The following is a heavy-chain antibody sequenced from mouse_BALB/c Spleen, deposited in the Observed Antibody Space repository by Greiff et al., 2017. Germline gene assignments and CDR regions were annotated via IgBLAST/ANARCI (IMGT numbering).Heavy chain of an antibody. J-gene: IGHJ3*01. CDR3: ANWGGLRQRAWFAY. V-gene: IGHV3-2*02. CDR1: GYSITSDYA. D-gene: IGHD2-4*01. CDR2: ISYSGST. Sequence: EVQLQESGPGLVKPSQSLSLTCTVTGYSITSDYAWNWIRQFPGNKLEWMGYISYSGSTSYNPSLKSRISITRDTSKNQFFLQLNSVTTEDTATYYCANWGGLRQRAWFAYWGQGTLVTVSA.